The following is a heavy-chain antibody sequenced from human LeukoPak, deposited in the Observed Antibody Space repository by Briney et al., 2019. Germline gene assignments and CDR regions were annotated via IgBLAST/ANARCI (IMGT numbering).Heavy chain of an antibody. Sequence: GGSLRLSCVASGFTFSSTRMHWVRQAPGKGLVWVSRINSDGSSTTYADSVKGRFTVSRDSAKNTLYLQMNSLRVEDTAVHYCARRGSVQAIDPWGQGTLVTVSS. CDR1: GFTFSSTR. CDR2: INSDGSST. V-gene: IGHV3-74*03. D-gene: IGHD1-26*01. J-gene: IGHJ5*02. CDR3: ARRGSVQAIDP.